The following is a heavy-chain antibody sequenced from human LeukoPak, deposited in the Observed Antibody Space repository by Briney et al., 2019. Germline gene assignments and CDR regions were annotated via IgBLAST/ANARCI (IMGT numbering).Heavy chain of an antibody. J-gene: IGHJ4*02. CDR1: GITFSNAW. D-gene: IGHD3-22*01. Sequence: GGSLRLSCAASGITFSNAWMTWVRQAPGKGLEWVSAISGSGGSTYYADSVKGRFTISRDNSKNTLYLQMNSLRAEDTAVYYCAKDAPEVRAYWGQGTLVTVSS. CDR3: AKDAPEVRAY. V-gene: IGHV3-23*01. CDR2: ISGSGGST.